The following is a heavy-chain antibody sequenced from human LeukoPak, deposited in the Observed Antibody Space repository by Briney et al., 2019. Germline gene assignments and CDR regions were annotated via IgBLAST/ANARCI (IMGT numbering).Heavy chain of an antibody. J-gene: IGHJ4*02. D-gene: IGHD1-26*01. V-gene: IGHV3-30*18. CDR3: AKDRQPLHLLAYYFDY. Sequence: GRSLRLSCAASGFTFSSYGMHWVRQAPGKGLEWVAVISYDGSNKYYADSVKGRFTISRDNSKNTLYLQMNSLRAEDTAVCYCAKDRQPLHLLAYYFDYWGQGTLVTVSS. CDR1: GFTFSSYG. CDR2: ISYDGSNK.